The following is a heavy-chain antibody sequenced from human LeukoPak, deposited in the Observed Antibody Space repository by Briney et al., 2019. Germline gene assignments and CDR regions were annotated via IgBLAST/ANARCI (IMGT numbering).Heavy chain of an antibody. Sequence: SVKVSCKASGGTISSYAISWVRQAPGQGLEWMGGIIPIFGAANYAQKFQGRVTITADESTSTAYMELSSLRSEDTAVYYCARGVTMVRGATVAFDIWGQGTMVTVSS. J-gene: IGHJ3*02. CDR3: ARGVTMVRGATVAFDI. D-gene: IGHD3-10*01. CDR2: IIPIFGAA. V-gene: IGHV1-69*13. CDR1: GGTISSYA.